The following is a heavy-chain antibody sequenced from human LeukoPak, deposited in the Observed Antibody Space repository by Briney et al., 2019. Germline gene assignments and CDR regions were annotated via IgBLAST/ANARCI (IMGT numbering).Heavy chain of an antibody. CDR1: GFTVSSNY. CDR2: IYSGGST. D-gene: IGHD6-19*01. J-gene: IGHJ4*02. Sequence: PGGSLRLSCAASGFTVSSNYMSWVRQAPGKGLEWVSVIYSGGSTYYADSVKGRFTISRDNSKNTLYLQMNSLRAEDTAVYYCASLLTYSSGWSDYFDYLGQGTLVTVSS. CDR3: ASLLTYSSGWSDYFDY. V-gene: IGHV3-53*01.